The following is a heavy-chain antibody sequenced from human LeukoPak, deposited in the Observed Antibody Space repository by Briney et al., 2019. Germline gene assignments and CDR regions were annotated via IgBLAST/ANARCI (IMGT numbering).Heavy chain of an antibody. Sequence: PSETLSLTCTVSGGSISSGSHYWSWIRQPPGKGLEWIGEINHSGSTNYNPSLKSRVTISVDTSKNQFSLKLSSVTAADTAVYYCARGRHNPRGCSYGGFDYWGQGTLVTVSS. D-gene: IGHD5-18*01. CDR3: ARGRHNPRGCSYGGFDY. CDR2: INHSGST. J-gene: IGHJ4*02. V-gene: IGHV4-39*07. CDR1: GGSISSGSHY.